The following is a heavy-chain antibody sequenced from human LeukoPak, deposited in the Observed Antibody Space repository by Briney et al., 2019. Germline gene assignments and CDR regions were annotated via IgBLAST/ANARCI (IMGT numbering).Heavy chain of an antibody. CDR2: ISSSSGTI. CDR1: GFTFSGYA. J-gene: IGHJ5*02. Sequence: PGGSLRLSCAASGFTFSGYAMNWVRRAPGKGLEWVAYISSSSGTIYYTDSVKGRFTISRDNAKNSVFLQMSSLSGGDTAIYYCARDQGFRYFDPWGQGTLVTVSS. D-gene: IGHD3-16*02. CDR3: ARDQGFRYFDP. V-gene: IGHV3-48*01.